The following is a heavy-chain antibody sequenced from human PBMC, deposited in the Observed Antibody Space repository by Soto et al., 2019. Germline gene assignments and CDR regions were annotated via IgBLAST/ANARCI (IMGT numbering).Heavy chain of an antibody. V-gene: IGHV4-59*12. Sequence: QVQLQESGPGLVKPSETLSLTCTVSGASISSYDWNWSWIRQPPGKRPEWIGYTYYSGRPNYNPPLRSRVTISVDTSKNQFSLEMTSVTAADTAVYYCARLTKKEVYAFEIWGPGTMVTVSS. CDR2: TYYSGRP. D-gene: IGHD2-8*01. CDR1: GASISSYD. CDR3: ARLTKKEVYAFEI. J-gene: IGHJ3*02.